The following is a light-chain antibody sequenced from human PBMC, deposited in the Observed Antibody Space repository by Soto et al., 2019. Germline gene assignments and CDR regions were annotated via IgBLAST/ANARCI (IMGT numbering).Light chain of an antibody. Sequence: DLQMTQSPSSLSASVGDRVTITCRASQSISSYLNWYQQNPGKAPKLLIYAASSLQSGVPSRFSGSGSGTEFTLTISSLQPEDFAAYYCQQSYSTPWTFGRGTKVDIK. J-gene: IGKJ1*01. V-gene: IGKV1-39*01. CDR1: QSISSY. CDR2: AAS. CDR3: QQSYSTPWT.